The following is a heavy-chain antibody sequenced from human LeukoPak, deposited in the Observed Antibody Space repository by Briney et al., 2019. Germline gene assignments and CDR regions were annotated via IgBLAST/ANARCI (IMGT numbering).Heavy chain of an antibody. J-gene: IGHJ4*02. V-gene: IGHV1-18*01. Sequence: ASVKVSCKASGYTFTSYGISWVRQAPGQGLEWMGWISAYNGNTNYAQKLQGRVTMTTDTSTSTAYMELRSLRSDDTAVYYCARDGGNIVVVPAANPIDHWGQGTLVTVSS. CDR2: ISAYNGNT. D-gene: IGHD2-2*01. CDR3: ARDGGNIVVVPAANPIDH. CDR1: GYTFTSYG.